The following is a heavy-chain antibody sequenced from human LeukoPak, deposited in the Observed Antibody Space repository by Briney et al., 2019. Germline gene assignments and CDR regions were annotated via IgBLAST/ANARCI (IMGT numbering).Heavy chain of an antibody. D-gene: IGHD5-12*01. Sequence: GASVKVSCKASGYTFTRYGISWVRQAPGQGLEWMGWISAYNGNTNYAQKLQGRVTMTTDTSTSTAYMELRSLRSDDTAVYYCARDQSGYDYLDFDYWGQGTLVTVSS. J-gene: IGHJ4*02. CDR1: GYTFTRYG. CDR3: ARDQSGYDYLDFDY. CDR2: ISAYNGNT. V-gene: IGHV1-18*01.